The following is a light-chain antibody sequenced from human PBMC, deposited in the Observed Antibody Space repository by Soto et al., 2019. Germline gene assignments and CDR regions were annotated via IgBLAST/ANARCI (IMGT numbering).Light chain of an antibody. CDR2: DVS. CDR1: SSDVGAYNF. V-gene: IGLV2-14*01. Sequence: QSVLTQAASVSGSPGQSITISCTGASSDVGAYNFVSWYQQHPGKAPKVMIFDVSSRPSGVSNRFSGSKSGKTASLTISGLHAEDEADYYCSSSTSNSTRVVFGGGTQLTVL. CDR3: SSSTSNSTRVV. J-gene: IGLJ2*01.